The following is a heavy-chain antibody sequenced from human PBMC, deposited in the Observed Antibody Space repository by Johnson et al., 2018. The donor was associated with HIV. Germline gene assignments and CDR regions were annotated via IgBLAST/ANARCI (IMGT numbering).Heavy chain of an antibody. CDR1: GINFDNYG. D-gene: IGHD2-8*01. V-gene: IGHV3-20*04. J-gene: IGHJ3*01. Sequence: VQLVESGGGVVQPGRSLRLSCAASGINFDNYGMSWVRQAPGKGLEWVSGINWNGGSTHYADSVRGRFTISRDNAKRSLYLQMNSLRVEDTALYYCVRAWSSAFDVWGQGTMVTVSS. CDR2: INWNGGST. CDR3: VRAWSSAFDV.